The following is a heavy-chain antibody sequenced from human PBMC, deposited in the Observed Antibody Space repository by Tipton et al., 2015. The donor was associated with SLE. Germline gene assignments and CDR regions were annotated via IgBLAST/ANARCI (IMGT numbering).Heavy chain of an antibody. V-gene: IGHV4-34*01. Sequence: TLSLTCAVYGGSFSVYYWSWIRQPPGKGLEWIGEINHSGSTNYNPSLKSRVTISVDTSKNQFSLKLSSVTAADTAVYYCARGVLRPFDYWGQGTLVTVSS. J-gene: IGHJ4*02. CDR3: ARGVLRPFDY. CDR2: INHSGST. D-gene: IGHD1-1*01. CDR1: GGSFSVYY.